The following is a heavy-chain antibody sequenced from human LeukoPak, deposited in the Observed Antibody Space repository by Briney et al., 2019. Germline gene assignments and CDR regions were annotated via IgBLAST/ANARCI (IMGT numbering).Heavy chain of an antibody. Sequence: ASVKVSCKASGYTFTGYYMYWVRQAPGQGLEWMGWINPNSGDTNYAQRFQGRVTMTRDTSISTAYMDLSRLTSDDTAVYYGATVRPWIDGSGTSFLGPYYFDYWGQGTLVTVSS. J-gene: IGHJ4*02. V-gene: IGHV1-2*02. CDR1: GYTFTGYY. D-gene: IGHD3-10*01. CDR2: INPNSGDT. CDR3: ATVRPWIDGSGTSFLGPYYFDY.